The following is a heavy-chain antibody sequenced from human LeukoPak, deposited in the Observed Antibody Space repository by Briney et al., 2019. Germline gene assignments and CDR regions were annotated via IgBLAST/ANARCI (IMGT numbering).Heavy chain of an antibody. J-gene: IGHJ6*02. Sequence: GGSLRLSCAASGFTFGDYAMHWVRQAPGKGLEWVSGISWNSGSIGYADSVKGPFTISRDNAKNSLYLQMNSLRAEDTALYYCATDMASGFGQRGGDYYYGMDVWGQGTTVTVSS. D-gene: IGHD3-10*01. V-gene: IGHV3-9*01. CDR2: ISWNSGSI. CDR3: ATDMASGFGQRGGDYYYGMDV. CDR1: GFTFGDYA.